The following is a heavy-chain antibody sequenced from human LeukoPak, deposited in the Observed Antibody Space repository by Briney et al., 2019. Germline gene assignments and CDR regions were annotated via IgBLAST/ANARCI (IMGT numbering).Heavy chain of an antibody. Sequence: GGSLRLSCTVSGFPLSSYSMNWFRQAPGKGLEWVAYISASGSNIYYVDSVMGRFTVSRDNPKSSLFLQVNSPRAEDTAVYYCARVKGTYFDYWGQGALVTVSS. J-gene: IGHJ4*02. V-gene: IGHV3-48*01. CDR3: ARVKGTYFDY. D-gene: IGHD1-1*01. CDR2: ISASGSNI. CDR1: GFPLSSYS.